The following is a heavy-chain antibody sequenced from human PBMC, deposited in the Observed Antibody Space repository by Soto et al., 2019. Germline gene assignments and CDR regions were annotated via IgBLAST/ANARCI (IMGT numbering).Heavy chain of an antibody. V-gene: IGHV1-69*13. CDR1: GGTFSSYA. Sequence: ASVKVSCKASGGTFSSYAISWVRQAPGQGLEWMGGIISIFGTANYAQKFQGRVTITADESKNTLYLQMNSLRAEDTAVYYCAKDHSYGGVDYWGQGTLVTVSS. CDR2: IISIFGTA. J-gene: IGHJ4*02. D-gene: IGHD5-18*01. CDR3: AKDHSYGGVDY.